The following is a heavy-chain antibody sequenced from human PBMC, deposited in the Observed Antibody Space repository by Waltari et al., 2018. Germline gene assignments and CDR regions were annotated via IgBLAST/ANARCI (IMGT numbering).Heavy chain of an antibody. CDR2: IYSSGST. CDR1: GGSISRYY. D-gene: IGHD4-17*01. V-gene: IGHV4-59*01. CDR3: ARVAYGDYGAHMDV. Sequence: QVQLQDPGPGLVKPSEPPALTCTASGGSISRYYCSWIRQPPGKGLWWIGYIYSSGSTNSNPSLKSRVTISVDTSKNQFSLKLSSVTAADTAVYYCARVAYGDYGAHMDVWGKGTTVTVSS. J-gene: IGHJ6*03.